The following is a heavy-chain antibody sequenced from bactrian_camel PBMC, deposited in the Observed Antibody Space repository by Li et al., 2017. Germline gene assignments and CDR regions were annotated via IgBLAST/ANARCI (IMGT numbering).Heavy chain of an antibody. Sequence: QLVESGGGSVQAGGSLKLSCTSSHLTGNMFCVAWIRQTPGKEREGVAVIDDFGRTTYGDSVKGRFTISRDNAKNSVYLQMNSLKLEDTAMYYCAADFGPYCSGSYLARRANFEGQGTQVTVS. V-gene: IGHV3S53*01. J-gene: IGHJ4*01. D-gene: IGHD2*01. CDR1: HLTGNMFC. CDR2: IDDFGRT.